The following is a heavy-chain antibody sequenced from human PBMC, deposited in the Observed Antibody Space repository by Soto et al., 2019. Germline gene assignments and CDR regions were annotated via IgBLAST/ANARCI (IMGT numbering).Heavy chain of an antibody. D-gene: IGHD3-10*01. V-gene: IGHV1-3*01. CDR1: GYTFTSYA. CDR2: INAGNGNT. Sequence: ASVKVSCKASGYTFTSYAMHWVRQAPGQRLEWMGWINAGNGNTKYSQKFQGRVTITRDTSASTAYVELSSLRSEDTAVYYCARESAPYYYGSGSYYNRGWFDPWGQGTLVTVSS. CDR3: ARESAPYYYGSGSYYNRGWFDP. J-gene: IGHJ5*02.